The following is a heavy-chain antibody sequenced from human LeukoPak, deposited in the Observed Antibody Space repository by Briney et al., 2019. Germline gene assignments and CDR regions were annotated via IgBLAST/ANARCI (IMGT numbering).Heavy chain of an antibody. V-gene: IGHV1-8*01. CDR3: ARRVVGASGGFFDY. Sequence: GASVKVSCKASRYTFTSYDINWVRQATGQGLEWMGWMNPNSGNTGYAQKFQGRVTMTRNTSISTAYMELSSLRSEDTAVYYCARRVVGASGGFFDYWGQGTLVTVSS. D-gene: IGHD1-26*01. CDR1: RYTFTSYD. CDR2: MNPNSGNT. J-gene: IGHJ4*02.